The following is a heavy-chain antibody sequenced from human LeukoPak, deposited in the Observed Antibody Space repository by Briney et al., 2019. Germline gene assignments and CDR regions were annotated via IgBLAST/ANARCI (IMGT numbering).Heavy chain of an antibody. CDR1: GYSFTSYW. D-gene: IGHD2-2*03. V-gene: IGHV5-51*01. CDR2: IYPGDSDT. CDR3: ARSPGYCSSTSCYGGFDY. Sequence: GESLKISRKGSGYSFTSYWIGWVRQMPGKGLEWMGIIYPGDSDTRYSPSFQGQVTISADKSISTAYLQWSSLKASDTAMYYCARSPGYCSSTSCYGGFDYWGQGTLVTVSS. J-gene: IGHJ4*02.